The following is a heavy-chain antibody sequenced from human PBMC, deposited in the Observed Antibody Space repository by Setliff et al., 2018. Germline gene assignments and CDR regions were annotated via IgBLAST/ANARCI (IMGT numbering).Heavy chain of an antibody. J-gene: IGHJ4*02. CDR2: IIHSGST. D-gene: IGHD1-26*01. Sequence: SETLSLTCAVYGGSFSDYYWSWIRQPPGKRLEWIGEIIHSGSTNYNPSLKSRVTISMDTSKTQFSLQVPSVTAADTAVYYCARSFSRSGKFLLDYWGQGALVTVSS. V-gene: IGHV4-34*12. CDR1: GGSFSDYY. CDR3: ARSFSRSGKFLLDY.